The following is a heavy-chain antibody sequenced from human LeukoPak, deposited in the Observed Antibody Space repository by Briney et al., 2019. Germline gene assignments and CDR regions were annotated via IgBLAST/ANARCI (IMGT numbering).Heavy chain of an antibody. CDR2: INHSGST. CDR1: GGSFSGYY. J-gene: IGHJ5*02. V-gene: IGHV4-34*01. D-gene: IGHD4-17*01. CDR3: ASTYGDYVASHNWFDP. Sequence: PSETLSLTCAVYGGSFSGYYWSWIRQPPGKGLEWIGEINHSGSTNYNPSLKSRVTISVDTSKNQFSLKLSSVTAADTAVYYCASTYGDYVASHNWFDPWGQGTLVTVSS.